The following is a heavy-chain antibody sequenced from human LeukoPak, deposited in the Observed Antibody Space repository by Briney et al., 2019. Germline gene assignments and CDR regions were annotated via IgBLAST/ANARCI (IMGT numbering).Heavy chain of an antibody. CDR3: SKWNGYGDY. J-gene: IGHJ4*02. D-gene: IGHD1-1*01. CDR2: ISGGGANT. CDR1: GFSFSNSG. Sequence: GGSLRLSCAASGFSFSNSGMSWVRQAPAKGLEWVAGISGGGANTHYADSVKGRFTISRDNSKNTLSLQMNSLRDEDTAIYYCSKWNGYGDYWGQGTLVTVSS. V-gene: IGHV3-23*01.